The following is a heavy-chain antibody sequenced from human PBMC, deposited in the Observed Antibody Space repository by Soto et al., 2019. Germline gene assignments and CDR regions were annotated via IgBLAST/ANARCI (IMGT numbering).Heavy chain of an antibody. CDR1: GFTFSSYA. D-gene: IGHD6-13*01. CDR3: ATTGYSSSWGDYYYYMDV. V-gene: IGHV3-23*01. Sequence: GGSLRLSCAASGFTFSSYAMSWVRQAPGKGLEWVSAISGSGGSTYYADSVKGRFTISRDNSKNTLYLQMNSLRAEDTAVYYCATTGYSSSWGDYYYYMDVWGKGTTVTVSS. CDR2: ISGSGGST. J-gene: IGHJ6*03.